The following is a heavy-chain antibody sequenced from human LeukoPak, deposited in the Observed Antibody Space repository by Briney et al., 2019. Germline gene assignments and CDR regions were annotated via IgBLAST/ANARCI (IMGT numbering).Heavy chain of an antibody. CDR1: GFTFSSYG. D-gene: IGHD3-22*01. CDR3: AKEGNYDSSFDY. V-gene: IGHV3-30*02. J-gene: IGHJ4*02. CDR2: IRYDGSNK. Sequence: PGGSLRLSCAASGFTFSSYGMHWVRQAPGKGLEWVAFIRYDGSNKYYADSVKGRFTISRDNSKNTLYLQMNSLRAEDTAVYYCAKEGNYDSSFDYWGREPWSPSPQ.